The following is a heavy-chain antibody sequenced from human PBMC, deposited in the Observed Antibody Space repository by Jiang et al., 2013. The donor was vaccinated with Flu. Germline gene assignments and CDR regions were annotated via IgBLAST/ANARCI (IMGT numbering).Heavy chain of an antibody. CDR3: ARGNVLAVVTAIRAAVGLPDY. J-gene: IGHJ4*02. Sequence: AMHWVRQATGQGLEWMGWMNPNSGNTGYAQKFQGRVTMTRNTSISTAYMELSSLRSEDTAVYYCARGNVLAVVTAIRAAVGLPDYWGQGTLVTVSS. CDR1: A. D-gene: IGHD2-21*02. CDR2: MNPNSGNT. V-gene: IGHV1-8*01.